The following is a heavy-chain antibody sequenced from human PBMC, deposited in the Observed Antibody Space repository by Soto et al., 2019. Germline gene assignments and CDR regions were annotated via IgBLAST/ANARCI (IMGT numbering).Heavy chain of an antibody. D-gene: IGHD6-13*01. V-gene: IGHV4-59*01. J-gene: IGHJ5*02. Sequence: SETPSLTXTVSGGSISSYYWSWIRQPPGKGLEWIGYIYYSGSTNYNPSLKSRVTISVDTSKNQFSLKLSSVTAADTAVYYCARRRGYSSSWYYSWFDPWGQGTLVTVSS. CDR2: IYYSGST. CDR3: ARRRGYSSSWYYSWFDP. CDR1: GGSISSYY.